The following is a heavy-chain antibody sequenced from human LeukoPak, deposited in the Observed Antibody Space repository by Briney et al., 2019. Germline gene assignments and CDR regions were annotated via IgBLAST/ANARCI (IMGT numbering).Heavy chain of an antibody. V-gene: IGHV1-69*06. CDR1: GGAFSSYA. J-gene: IGHJ3*02. Sequence: ASVKVSCKASGGAFSSYAISWVRQAPGQGLEWMGGIIPIFGTANYAQKFQGRVTITADKSTSTAYMELSSLRSEDTAVYYCARDYHSWELLGDDAFDIWGQGTMVTVSS. CDR2: IIPIFGTA. CDR3: ARDYHSWELLGDDAFDI. D-gene: IGHD1-26*01.